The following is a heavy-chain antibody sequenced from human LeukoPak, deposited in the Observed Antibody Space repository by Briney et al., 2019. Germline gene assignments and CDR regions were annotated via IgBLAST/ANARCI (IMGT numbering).Heavy chain of an antibody. CDR1: GDSVSRNSVA. J-gene: IGHJ5*02. CDR3: ARVEYFGSGSYRFDP. Sequence: SQTLSLTCAISGDSVSRNSVAWNWIRQSPSRGLEWLGRTYYRSKWYKEYAASVRSRITISPDTSKNQFSLQLNSVTREDTAVYYCARVEYFGSGSYRFDPWGQGTLVTVSS. V-gene: IGHV6-1*01. CDR2: TYYRSKWYK. D-gene: IGHD3-10*01.